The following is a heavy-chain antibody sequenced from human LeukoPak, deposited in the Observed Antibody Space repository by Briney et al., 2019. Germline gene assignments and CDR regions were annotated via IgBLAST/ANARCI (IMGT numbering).Heavy chain of an antibody. Sequence: RASVKVSCKASGYTFTSYGISWVRQAPGQGLEWMGWISAYNGNTNYAQKLQGRVTMTTDTSTSPAYMELSRLRSDETAVYYCARDSSITMVRGVRKNWFDPWGQGTLVTVSS. V-gene: IGHV1-18*01. J-gene: IGHJ5*02. CDR2: ISAYNGNT. D-gene: IGHD3-10*01. CDR3: ARDSSITMVRGVRKNWFDP. CDR1: GYTFTSYG.